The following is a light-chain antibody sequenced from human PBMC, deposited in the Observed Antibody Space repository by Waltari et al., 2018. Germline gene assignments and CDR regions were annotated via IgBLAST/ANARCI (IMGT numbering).Light chain of an antibody. J-gene: IGKJ3*01. CDR1: QSIDKC. CDR3: QQYSSYPLT. V-gene: IGKV1-5*03. Sequence: DIQMTQSPSTLSAPVGDRVTITCRASQSIDKCLSWYQQKQGKAPKVLIYRASNLEGGVPSRFSGSGSGTEFTLTISSLQPDDFGTFYCQQYSSYPLTFGPGTKVDFK. CDR2: RAS.